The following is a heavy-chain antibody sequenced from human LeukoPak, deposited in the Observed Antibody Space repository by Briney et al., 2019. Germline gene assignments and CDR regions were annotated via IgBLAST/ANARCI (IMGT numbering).Heavy chain of an antibody. V-gene: IGHV5-51*01. CDR3: ARQNDFRLDY. CDR1: GYTFSSYW. CDR2: IYPGDSDT. J-gene: IGHJ4*02. Sequence: GESPRISCKGSGYTFSSYWIGWVRQMPGKGLEWMGIIYPGDSDTRYSPSLQGQVTISVDTSIGTAYLQWSSLKASDTAIYYCARQNDFRLDYWGQGTLVTVSS. D-gene: IGHD3-3*01.